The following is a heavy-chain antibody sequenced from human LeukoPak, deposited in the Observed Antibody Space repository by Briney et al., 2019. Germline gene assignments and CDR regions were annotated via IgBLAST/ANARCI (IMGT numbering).Heavy chain of an antibody. Sequence: GGSLRLSCAVSGFTFSSYSMNWVRQAPGEGLEWVSSISSSSGYIYYADSVKGRFTISRDNAKNSLYLQMNSLRAEDTAVYYCARGSSSWAWGQGTLVTVSS. CDR3: ARGSSSWA. CDR2: ISSSSGYI. CDR1: GFTFSSYS. V-gene: IGHV3-21*01. D-gene: IGHD6-13*01. J-gene: IGHJ5*02.